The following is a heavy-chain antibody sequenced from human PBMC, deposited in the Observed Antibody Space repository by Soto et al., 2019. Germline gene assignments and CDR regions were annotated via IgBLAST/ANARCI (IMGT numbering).Heavy chain of an antibody. CDR3: AGAFDLAGDSPPYYYYYMDV. CDR1: GGTFSSYT. V-gene: IGHV1-69*02. Sequence: ASVKVSCKASGGTFSSYTISWVRQAPGQGLEWMGRIIPILGIANYAQKFQGRVTITADKSTSTAYMELSSLRSEDTAVYYCAGAFDLAGDSPPYYYYYMDVWGKGTTVTVSS. J-gene: IGHJ6*03. D-gene: IGHD2-21*01. CDR2: IIPILGIA.